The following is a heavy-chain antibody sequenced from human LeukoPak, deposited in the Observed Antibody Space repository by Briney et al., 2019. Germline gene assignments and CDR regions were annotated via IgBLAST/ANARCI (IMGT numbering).Heavy chain of an antibody. J-gene: IGHJ4*02. CDR1: GGTFSSYA. Sequence: PSVKVSCKASGGTFSSYAISWVRQAPGQGLEWMGGIIPLFRSANYAQKFQGRVTITADGSKSTAYMELSVQRYVETAVYYCARFTTGYSYAPIDYWGQGTLVTVSS. CDR3: ARFTTGYSYAPIDY. V-gene: IGHV1-69*01. D-gene: IGHD5-18*01. CDR2: IIPLFRSA.